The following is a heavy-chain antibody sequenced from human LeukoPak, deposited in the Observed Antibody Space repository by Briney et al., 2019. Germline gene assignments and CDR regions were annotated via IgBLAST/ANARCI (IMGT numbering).Heavy chain of an antibody. J-gene: IGHJ3*02. D-gene: IGHD1-14*01. Sequence: KWVSAIGGSGGATYYAESVKGRFTISRDNSKNTLYLQMNGLRVEDTALYYCAKSSVWAFDIWGQGTMVTVS. CDR2: IGGSGGAT. CDR3: AKSSVWAFDI. V-gene: IGHV3-23*01.